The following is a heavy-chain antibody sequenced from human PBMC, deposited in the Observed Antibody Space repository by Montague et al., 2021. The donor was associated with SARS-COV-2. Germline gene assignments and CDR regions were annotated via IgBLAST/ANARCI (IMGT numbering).Heavy chain of an antibody. V-gene: IGHV4-4*02. J-gene: IGHJ4*02. D-gene: IGHD1-26*01. CDR1: GDPISTDNW. CDR3: ARKGSGRSDLAY. CDR2: FYHTGGT. Sequence: SETLSLTCVVSGDPISTDNWWTWVRLPPGKGLEWFGEFYHTGGTKYKPSPKSRVSMSADKSWNQFSLRLPSLTAADTAIYYCARKGSGRSDLAYWGQGTLVTVSS.